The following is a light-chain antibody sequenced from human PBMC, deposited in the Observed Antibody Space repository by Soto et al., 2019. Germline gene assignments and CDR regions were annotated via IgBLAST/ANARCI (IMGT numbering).Light chain of an antibody. CDR3: SSFTTSSPLVV. J-gene: IGLJ2*01. CDR2: EVN. Sequence: QSALTQPASVSGSPGQSITISCTGTSSDIGGYNFVSWYQHHPGKAPKLMIYEVNNRPSGVSSRFSGSKSGNTASLTISGLQTEDEADYYCSSFTTSSPLVVFGGGTKVTVL. CDR1: SSDIGGYNF. V-gene: IGLV2-14*01.